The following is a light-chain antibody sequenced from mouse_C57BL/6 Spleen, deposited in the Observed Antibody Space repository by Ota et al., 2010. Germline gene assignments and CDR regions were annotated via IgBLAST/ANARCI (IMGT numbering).Light chain of an antibody. CDR1: QSIVYSNGNTY. CDR3: FQGSHVPYT. V-gene: IGKV1-117*01. Sequence: VCLTQTPLSLPVSLGDQASISCRSSQSIVYSNGNTYLGMVSAETRPVSKAPDLQSFQPISGVPDRFSGSGSGTDFTLKISRVEAEDLGVYYCFQGSHVPYTFGGGTKLEIK. CDR2: SF. J-gene: IGKJ2*01.